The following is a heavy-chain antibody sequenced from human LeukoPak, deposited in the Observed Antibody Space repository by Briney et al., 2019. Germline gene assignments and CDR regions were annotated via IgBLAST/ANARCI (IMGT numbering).Heavy chain of an antibody. Sequence: SETLSLTCAVYGGSFSGYYWSWIRQPPGKGLEWLGEINHSGSTNYNPSLKSRVTISVDTSKNQFSLKLSSVTAADTAVYYCARDGRQVVPAASTVDYWGQGTLVTVSS. D-gene: IGHD2-2*01. CDR1: GGSFSGYY. CDR2: INHSGST. J-gene: IGHJ4*02. CDR3: ARDGRQVVPAASTVDY. V-gene: IGHV4-34*01.